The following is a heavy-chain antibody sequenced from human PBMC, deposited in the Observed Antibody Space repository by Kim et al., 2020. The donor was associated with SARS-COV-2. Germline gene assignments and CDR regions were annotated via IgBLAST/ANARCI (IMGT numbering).Heavy chain of an antibody. CDR1: GFAFSSYG. V-gene: IGHV3-30*18. J-gene: IGHJ5*02. CDR3: AKSNSLIGGT. D-gene: IGHD2-8*01. CDR2: ISFDGIIK. Sequence: GGSLRLSCAASGFAFSSYGIHWVRQAPGKGLEWVALISFDGIIKHYADSVKGRFTISRDNSKNTLYLQMNSLRVDDTAVYYCAKSNSLIGGTWGQGTLVT.